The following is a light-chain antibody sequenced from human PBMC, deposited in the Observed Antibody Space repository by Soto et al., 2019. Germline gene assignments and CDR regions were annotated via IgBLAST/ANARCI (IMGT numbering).Light chain of an antibody. CDR3: QQRSNS. J-gene: IGKJ5*01. Sequence: VLTQSPATLSLSPGERATLSCRASQSVGSIYLAWYQQKPGQAPRLLIHGASSRATGIPDRFSGSGSGTDFTLTISSLEPEDFAVYYCQQRSNSFGQGTRLEIK. CDR1: QSVGSIY. CDR2: GAS. V-gene: IGKV3D-20*02.